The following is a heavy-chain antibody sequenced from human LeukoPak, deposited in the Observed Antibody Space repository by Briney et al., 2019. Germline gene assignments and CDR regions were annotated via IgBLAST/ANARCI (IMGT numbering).Heavy chain of an antibody. CDR3: ARTPPSNRGFDY. Sequence: GGSLRLSCAGSGFTLRSYEMNWVRQAPGKGLEWVSYISSSGSIIYYADSVKGRFTISRDNAKNSVYLQMKSLRAEDTALYYCARTPPSNRGFDYWGQGTLVTVSS. V-gene: IGHV3-48*03. J-gene: IGHJ4*02. CDR1: GFTLRSYE. CDR2: ISSSGSII.